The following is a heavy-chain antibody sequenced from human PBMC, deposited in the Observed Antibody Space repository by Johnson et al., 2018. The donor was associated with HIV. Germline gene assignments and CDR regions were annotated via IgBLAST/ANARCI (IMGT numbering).Heavy chain of an antibody. CDR1: GFTFSSYA. D-gene: IGHD5-24*01. Sequence: MLLVESGGGVVQPGRSLRLSCAASGFTFSSYAMHWVRQAPGKGREWVSYISSSGSTIYYADSLKGRCTISRDNSKNTLYLQMNRLRAEDTALYYCAKDIYGYDAFDIWGQGTMVTVSS. J-gene: IGHJ3*02. CDR3: AKDIYGYDAFDI. V-gene: IGHV3-48*01. CDR2: ISSSGSTI.